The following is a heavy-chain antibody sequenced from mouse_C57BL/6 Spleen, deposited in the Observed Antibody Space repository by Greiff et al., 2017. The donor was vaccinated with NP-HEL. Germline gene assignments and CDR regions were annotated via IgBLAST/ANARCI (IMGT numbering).Heavy chain of an antibody. J-gene: IGHJ3*01. CDR1: GYTFTSYW. CDR2: IHPNSGST. V-gene: IGHV1-64*01. Sequence: QVQLQQPGAELVKPGASVKLSCKASGYTFTSYWMHWVKQRPGQGLEWIGMIHPNSGSTNYNEKFKSKATLTVDKSSSTAYMQLSSLTSEDSAVYDCARALLNYCSSWFAYWGQGTLVTVAA. D-gene: IGHD1-1*01. CDR3: ARALLNYCSSWFAY.